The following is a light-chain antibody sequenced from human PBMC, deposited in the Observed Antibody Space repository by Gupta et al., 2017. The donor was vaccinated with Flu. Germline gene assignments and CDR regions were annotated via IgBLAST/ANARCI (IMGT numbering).Light chain of an antibody. CDR1: LNVVGSF. CDR2: GAS. Sequence: SLSLSPGERATLACRARLNVVGSFLAWYQQQPGQAPRLLIYGASTRAAGVPDRFSGSVSGKDFTLTISRLEQEDFALYYCQQDGSSPAFSFGQGTKME. J-gene: IGKJ2*01. V-gene: IGKV3-20*01. CDR3: QQDGSSPAFS.